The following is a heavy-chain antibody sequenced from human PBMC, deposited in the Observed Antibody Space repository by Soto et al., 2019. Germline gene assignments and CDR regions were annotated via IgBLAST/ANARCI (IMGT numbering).Heavy chain of an antibody. CDR3: TTLNYGVDV. CDR1: GFSFSNAW. CDR2: IKSKTDGGTA. V-gene: IGHV3-15*01. J-gene: IGHJ6*02. Sequence: GGSLRLSCAASGFSFSNAWMSWVRQLPGKRLEWVGHIKSKTDGGTADYAAPVKGRFTISRDDSKNTLYLQMNSLKTEDTAMFYCTTLNYGVDVWGQGTTVTVSS.